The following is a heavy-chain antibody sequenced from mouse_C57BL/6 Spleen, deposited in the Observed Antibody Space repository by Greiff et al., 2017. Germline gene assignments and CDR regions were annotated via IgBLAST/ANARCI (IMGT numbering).Heavy chain of an antibody. V-gene: IGHV5-17*01. Sequence: EVQLKESGGGLVKPGGSLKLSCAASGFTFSDYGMHWVRQAPEKGLEWVAYISSGSSTIYYADTVKGRFTISRDNAKNTLFLQMTSLRSEDTAMYYCARPGVGYFDAWGTGTTVTVSS. J-gene: IGHJ1*03. CDR1: GFTFSDYG. CDR2: ISSGSSTI. CDR3: ARPGVGYFDA. D-gene: IGHD1-1*02.